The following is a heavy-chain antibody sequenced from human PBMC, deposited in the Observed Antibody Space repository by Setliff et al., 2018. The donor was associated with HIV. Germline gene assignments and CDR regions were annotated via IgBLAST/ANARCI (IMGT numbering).Heavy chain of an antibody. V-gene: IGHV4-38-2*01. J-gene: IGHJ5*01. CDR2: IHHTGST. CDR1: GYSIFSGYY. CDR3: ARLYYLVGNWFDP. D-gene: IGHD2-2*01. Sequence: SETLSLTCAVSGYSIFSGYYWAWIRQPPGKGLEWIGTIHHTGSTYYSPSLKSRVTISVDTSKNQFSLTLNSVTATDTAVYYCARLYYLVGNWFDPWGQGTLVTVS.